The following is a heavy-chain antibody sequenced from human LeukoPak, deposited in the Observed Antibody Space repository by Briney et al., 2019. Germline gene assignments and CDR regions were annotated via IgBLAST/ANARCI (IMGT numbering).Heavy chain of an antibody. Sequence: GGSLRLSCSASGFTFSTYAMSWVRQAPGKRLEWVSVISVSAGNAFAADSVKGRFTISRDNSKNTVYLQMNSLRVDDTAVYYCAWILGINDCWGQGTLVTVSS. V-gene: IGHV3-23*01. D-gene: IGHD5-18*01. CDR1: GFTFSTYA. CDR3: AWILGINDC. J-gene: IGHJ4*02. CDR2: ISVSAGNA.